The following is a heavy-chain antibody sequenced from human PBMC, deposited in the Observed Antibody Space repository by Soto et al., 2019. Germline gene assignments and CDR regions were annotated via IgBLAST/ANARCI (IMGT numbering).Heavy chain of an antibody. CDR1: GGSISSRSYF. J-gene: IGHJ3*02. V-gene: IGHV4-39*01. CDR2: IYYSGNT. D-gene: IGHD3-22*01. CDR3: ARRITDSSSAGGFDI. Sequence: QLQLQDSCPGLAKPSETLSLTCTVSGGSISSRSYFWDWIRQPPGKALEWIGSIYYSGNTYYNPFLKSRVTVYVDRAKNQFPLKLSAVTAADTALSYCARRITDSSSAGGFDIWGQGTMVTVSS.